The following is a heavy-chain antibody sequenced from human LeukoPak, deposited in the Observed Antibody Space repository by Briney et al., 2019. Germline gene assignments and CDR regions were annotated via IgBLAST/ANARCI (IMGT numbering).Heavy chain of an antibody. J-gene: IGHJ4*02. D-gene: IGHD1-26*01. CDR1: GFTFSGSA. CDR3: PTMVVGD. Sequence: GGSLKLSCAASGFTFSGSAMHWVRQASGKGLEWVGRIRSKANSYATAYAASVKGRFTISRDDSKNTAYLQMNGLKTEDTAVYYCPTMVVGDWGQGTLVTVSS. V-gene: IGHV3-73*01. CDR2: IRSKANSYAT.